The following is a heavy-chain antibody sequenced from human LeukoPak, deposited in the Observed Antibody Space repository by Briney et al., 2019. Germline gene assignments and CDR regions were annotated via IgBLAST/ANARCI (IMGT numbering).Heavy chain of an antibody. V-gene: IGHV4-59*01. D-gene: IGHD6-19*01. CDR1: GGSISSYY. J-gene: IGHJ4*02. Sequence: SETLSLTCTVSGGSISSYYWSWIRQHPGKGLEWIGYIYYSGSTNYNPSLKSRVTISVDTSKNQFSLKLSSVTAADTAVYYCARWGGPGIAVAGQGDYWGQGTLVTVSS. CDR3: ARWGGPGIAVAGQGDY. CDR2: IYYSGST.